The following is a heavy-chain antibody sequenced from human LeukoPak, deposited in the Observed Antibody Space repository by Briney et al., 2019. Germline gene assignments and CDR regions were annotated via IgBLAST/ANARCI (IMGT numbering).Heavy chain of an antibody. Sequence: TGGSLRLSCAASGFTFSSYWMSWVRQAPGKGLEWVANIKQAGSEKYYVDSVKGRFTISRDNAKNSLYLQMNSLRAEDTAVYYCARDQRYCSSSSCPWEPFDYWGQGTLVTVSS. J-gene: IGHJ4*02. CDR2: IKQAGSEK. D-gene: IGHD2-2*01. V-gene: IGHV3-7*05. CDR3: ARDQRYCSSSSCPWEPFDY. CDR1: GFTFSSYW.